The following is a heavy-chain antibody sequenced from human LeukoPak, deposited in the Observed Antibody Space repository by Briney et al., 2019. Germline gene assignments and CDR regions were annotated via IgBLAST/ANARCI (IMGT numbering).Heavy chain of an antibody. CDR1: GFTFSSYA. CDR2: ISGSGGST. D-gene: IGHD6-13*01. J-gene: IGHJ5*02. Sequence: PGGSLRLSCAACGFTFSSYAMSWVRQAPGKGLEWVSAISGSGGSTYYADSVKGRFTISRDNSKNTLYLQMNSLRAEDTAVYYCAKDLRSNSWYSSNWFDPWGQGTLVTVSS. V-gene: IGHV3-23*01. CDR3: AKDLRSNSWYSSNWFDP.